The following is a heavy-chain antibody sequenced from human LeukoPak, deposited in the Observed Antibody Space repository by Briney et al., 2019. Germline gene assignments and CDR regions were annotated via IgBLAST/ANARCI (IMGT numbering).Heavy chain of an antibody. J-gene: IGHJ4*02. D-gene: IGHD2-21*01. CDR2: ISSSSSTI. V-gene: IGHV3-48*01. CDR1: GFTFSSYS. Sequence: GGSLRLSCAASGFTFSSYSMNWVRQAPGKGLEWVSYISSSSSTIYYADSVEGRFTISRDNAKNSLYLQMNSLRAEDTAVYYCARTVDHFDYWGQGTLVTVSS. CDR3: ARTVDHFDY.